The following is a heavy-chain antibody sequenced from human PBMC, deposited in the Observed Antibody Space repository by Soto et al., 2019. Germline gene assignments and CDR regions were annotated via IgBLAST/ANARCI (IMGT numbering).Heavy chain of an antibody. J-gene: IGHJ4*02. V-gene: IGHV3-66*01. CDR1: GFTVSSNY. CDR3: GGGSGWLQTD. Sequence: PGGSLRLSCAASGFTVSSNYMSWVRQAPGKGLDWVSLISSGGSAYYADSVKGRFTISRDTSKNTLSLQMNSLSVEDTALYYCGGGSGWLQTDWGQGTQVTVSS. D-gene: IGHD6-19*01. CDR2: ISSGGSA.